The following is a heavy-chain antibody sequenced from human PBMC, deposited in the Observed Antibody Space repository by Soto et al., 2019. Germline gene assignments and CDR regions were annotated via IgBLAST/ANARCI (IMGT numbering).Heavy chain of an antibody. Sequence: QVQLVQSGAEVTKPGASVKVSCKASGYMFISYGISWVRQAPGQGLEWMGWISPHNGDTNYAQKFQGRVTMTPDTSTSTAYMEIRSVTSDDTAAYYCAPTGRDYYGAGSSFDPWGQGTLVTVSS. CDR3: APTGRDYYGAGSSFDP. J-gene: IGHJ5*02. D-gene: IGHD3-10*01. V-gene: IGHV1-18*01. CDR2: ISPHNGDT. CDR1: GYMFISYG.